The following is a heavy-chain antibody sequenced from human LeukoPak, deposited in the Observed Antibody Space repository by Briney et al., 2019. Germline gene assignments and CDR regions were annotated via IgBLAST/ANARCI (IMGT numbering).Heavy chain of an antibody. D-gene: IGHD7-27*01. Sequence: GGSLRLSCAASGITFSSYTMSWVRQAPGKGLEWVSTITTSDGNTYYADSVKGRFTVSRDNSMNTLFLQMNSLRAEDTAVYYCAKDGGLWVSAHWGDSWGRGTLVTVSS. CDR1: GITFSSYT. V-gene: IGHV3-23*01. CDR2: ITTSDGNT. CDR3: AKDGGLWVSAHWGDS. J-gene: IGHJ4*02.